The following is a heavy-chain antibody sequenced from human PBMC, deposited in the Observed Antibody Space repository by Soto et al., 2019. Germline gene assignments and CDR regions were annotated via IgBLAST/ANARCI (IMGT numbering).Heavy chain of an antibody. CDR2: IYTGGST. CDR3: ATEGFFSGGSCYPDAFSI. Sequence: GGSLRLSCAASGFTVSNNYMSWVRQAPGKGLEWVSVIYTGGSTYYADSVKGRFTISRDKSKNTLYLQMNSLRAEDTAVYYCATEGFFSGGSCYPDAFSICGQGSMVT. CDR1: GFTVSNNY. J-gene: IGHJ3*02. V-gene: IGHV3-66*01. D-gene: IGHD2-15*01.